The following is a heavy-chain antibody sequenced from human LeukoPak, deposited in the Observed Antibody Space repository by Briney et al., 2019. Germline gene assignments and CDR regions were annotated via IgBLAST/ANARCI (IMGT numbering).Heavy chain of an antibody. V-gene: IGHV3-33*01. D-gene: IGHD4-23*01. CDR1: GFTFSSYG. CDR2: IWYDGSNK. J-gene: IGHJ6*02. CDR3: AREGTVVTRTNYYYGMDV. Sequence: GRSLRLSCAASGFTFSSYGMHWVRQAPGKGLEWVAVIWYDGSNKYYADFVKGRFTISRDNSKNTLYLQMNSLRAEDTAVYYCAREGTVVTRTNYYYGMDVWGQGTTVTVSS.